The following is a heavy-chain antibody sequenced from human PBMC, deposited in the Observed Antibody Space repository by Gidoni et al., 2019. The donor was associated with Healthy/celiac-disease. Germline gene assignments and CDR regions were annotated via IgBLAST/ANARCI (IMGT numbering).Heavy chain of an antibody. Sequence: QLQLQESGPGLVSPSETLSLPCTVSGCSISSLSYYWGWIRQPPGKGLEWIGSIYYSGSTYYNPSLKSRVTISVDTSKNQFSLKLSSGNAADTAVYYCATSYDDFGFFDLWGRGTLVTVSS. CDR1: GCSISSLSYY. V-gene: IGHV4-39*01. CDR3: ATSYDDFGFFDL. D-gene: IGHD3-3*01. CDR2: IYYSGST. J-gene: IGHJ2*01.